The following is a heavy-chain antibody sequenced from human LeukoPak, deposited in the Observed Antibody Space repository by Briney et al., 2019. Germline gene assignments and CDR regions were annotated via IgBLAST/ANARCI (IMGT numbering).Heavy chain of an antibody. Sequence: GGSLRLSCAVSGFTVSSNYMNWVRQAPGKGLEWVSVIFSGGRTYYGDSVKGRFTVSRDNSKNTLFLQMNSLRVEDTAVYYCAGVVVAAAFDYWGQGTLVTVSS. CDR3: AGVVVAAAFDY. V-gene: IGHV3-66*01. J-gene: IGHJ4*02. CDR1: GFTVSSNY. CDR2: IFSGGRT. D-gene: IGHD2-15*01.